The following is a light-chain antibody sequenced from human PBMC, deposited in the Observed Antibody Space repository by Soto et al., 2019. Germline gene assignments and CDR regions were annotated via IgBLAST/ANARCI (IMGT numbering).Light chain of an antibody. CDR1: QNINVW. Sequence: DIQMTQSPSTLSASVGDRVPITCRASQNINVWLAWYQQKPGKATKLLIYKASSLESGVPSRFSGSGSGTEFTLTISSLQPDDFATYYCQQYNTYSTFGRGTKVDIK. J-gene: IGKJ1*01. CDR2: KAS. CDR3: QQYNTYST. V-gene: IGKV1-5*03.